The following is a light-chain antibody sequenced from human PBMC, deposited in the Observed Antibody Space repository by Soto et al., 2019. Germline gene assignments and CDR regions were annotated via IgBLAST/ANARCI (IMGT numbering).Light chain of an antibody. CDR3: QVWDISSGHVV. Sequence: SYELTQPPSVSVAPGKTASVACGGCNIGSKGVHWYQKKSGQAPVLVMSYDSDRPSGIPERFSGSNSGNTATLTISRVEAGDEADYYCQVWDISSGHVVFGGGTKLTVL. V-gene: IGLV3-21*01. CDR2: YDS. J-gene: IGLJ3*02. CDR1: NIGSKG.